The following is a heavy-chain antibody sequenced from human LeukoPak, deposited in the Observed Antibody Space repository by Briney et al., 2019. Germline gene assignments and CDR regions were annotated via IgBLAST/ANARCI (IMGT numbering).Heavy chain of an antibody. CDR3: AKAKGGIVGAKDAFDI. CDR1: GFTFSSYA. D-gene: IGHD1-26*01. V-gene: IGHV3-23*01. CDR2: ISGSGGST. Sequence: GGSLRLSCAAPGFTFSSYAMSWVRQAPGKGLEWVSAISGSGGSTYYADSVKGRFTISRDNSKNTLYLQMNSLRAEDTAVYYCAKAKGGIVGAKDAFDIWGQGTMVTVSS. J-gene: IGHJ3*02.